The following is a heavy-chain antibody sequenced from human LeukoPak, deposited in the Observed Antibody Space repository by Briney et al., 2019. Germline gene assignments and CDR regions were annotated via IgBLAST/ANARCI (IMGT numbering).Heavy chain of an antibody. CDR3: AREGACTTQRCYEDY. CDR2: ISSSSYI. V-gene: IGHV3-21*01. D-gene: IGHD2-2*01. CDR1: GFTFSSYS. Sequence: GGSLRLSCAASGFTFSSYSMNWVRQAPGQGLEWVSSISSSSYIYYADSVKGRFTISRDNGENSLYLQMNSLTADDTAMYYCAREGACTTQRCYEDYWGQGTLVTVSS. J-gene: IGHJ4*02.